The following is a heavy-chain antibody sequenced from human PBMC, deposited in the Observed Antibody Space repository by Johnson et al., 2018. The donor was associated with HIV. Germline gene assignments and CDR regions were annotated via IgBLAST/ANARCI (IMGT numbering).Heavy chain of an antibody. D-gene: IGHD4-17*01. Sequence: QVQLVESGGGLVQPGGSLRLSCAASGFTFSSYAMHWVRQAPGKGLEWVAVISCDGSNKYYADSVKGRFTISRDNSKNTLYLQMNSLRAEDTAVYYCASDGDTVTTQGAFDIWGQVTMVTVSS. J-gene: IGHJ3*02. V-gene: IGHV3-30*04. CDR3: ASDGDTVTTQGAFDI. CDR1: GFTFSSYA. CDR2: ISCDGSNK.